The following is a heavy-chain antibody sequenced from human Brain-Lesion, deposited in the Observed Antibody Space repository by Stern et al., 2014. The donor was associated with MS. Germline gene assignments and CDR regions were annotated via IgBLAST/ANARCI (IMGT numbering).Heavy chain of an antibody. V-gene: IGHV4-61*02. J-gene: IGHJ4*02. CDR2: IYSSGST. Sequence: VQLVESGPGLVKPSQTLSLTCIVSGGSISSGSFYWNWIRQPAGKGLEWIGRIYSSGSTNYNPYLKSRVPIEGDRSKTQFSLKMISRTAADTAVYYCARETGGYTYGDTDFFDYWGQGALVTVSS. CDR1: GGSISSGSFY. CDR3: ARETGGYTYGDTDFFDY. D-gene: IGHD5-18*01.